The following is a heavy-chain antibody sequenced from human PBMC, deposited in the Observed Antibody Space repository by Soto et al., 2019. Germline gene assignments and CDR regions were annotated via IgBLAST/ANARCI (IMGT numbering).Heavy chain of an antibody. CDR2: IYYSGST. V-gene: IGHV4-39*01. CDR3: AAVGWELRWGP. CDR1: GGPISSSSYY. D-gene: IGHD1-26*01. Sequence: SETLSLTFSVSGGPISSSSYYWGCIRQPPWKGLEWIGSIYYSGSTYYNPSLKSRVTIYVDTSKNQFSLKLSSVNAADTDVYYCAAVGWELRWGPWGQGTLVTVYS. J-gene: IGHJ5*02.